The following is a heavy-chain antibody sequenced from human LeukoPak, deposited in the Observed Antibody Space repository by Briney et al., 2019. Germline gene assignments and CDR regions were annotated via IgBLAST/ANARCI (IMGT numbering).Heavy chain of an antibody. V-gene: IGHV1-46*01. D-gene: IGHD6-13*01. CDR3: ARGIGIAAAKFDY. J-gene: IGHJ4*02. CDR2: INPSGGST. Sequence: ASVKACCKPSGYTFTSYYMHWVRQAPGQGLEWMGIINPSGGSTSYAQKFQGRVTMTRDTSTSTVYMELSSLRSEDTAVYYCARGIGIAAAKFDYWGQGTLVTVSS. CDR1: GYTFTSYY.